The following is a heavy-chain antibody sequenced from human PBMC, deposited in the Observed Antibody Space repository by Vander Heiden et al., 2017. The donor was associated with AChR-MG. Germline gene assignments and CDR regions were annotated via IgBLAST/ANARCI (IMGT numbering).Heavy chain of an antibody. J-gene: IGHJ5*02. CDR2: RSYDGSNK. V-gene: IGHV3-30*18. Sequence: QVQLVESGGCVVQPGRSLRLPCAASGFTFSSYGMHGVRQAPGKGLEWVAVRSYDGSNKYYADSGKGRFTISRDNSKNTLYLQMNSLRAEDTAVYYCAKEEGRTVTNGGSWFDPWGQGTLVTVSS. CDR3: AKEEGRTVTNGGSWFDP. CDR1: GFTFSSYG. D-gene: IGHD4-17*01.